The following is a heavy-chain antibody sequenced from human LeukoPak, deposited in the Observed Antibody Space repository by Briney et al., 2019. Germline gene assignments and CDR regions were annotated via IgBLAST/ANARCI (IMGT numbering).Heavy chain of an antibody. D-gene: IGHD4-23*01. CDR3: ARQSGRWYRPPYFDY. Sequence: SETLSLTCTVSGGSISSSSYYWGWIRQPPGKGLEWIGSIYYSGSTYYNPSLKSRVTISVDTSKNQFSLKLSSVTAADTAVYYCARQSGRWYRPPYFDYWGQGTLVTVSS. J-gene: IGHJ4*02. CDR2: IYYSGST. CDR1: GGSISSSSYY. V-gene: IGHV4-39*01.